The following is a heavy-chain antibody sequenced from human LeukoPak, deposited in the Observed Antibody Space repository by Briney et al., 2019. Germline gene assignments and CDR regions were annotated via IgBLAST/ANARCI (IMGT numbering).Heavy chain of an antibody. D-gene: IGHD1-7*01. CDR2: IYYGGST. J-gene: IGHJ4*02. CDR3: ARDLGYNWNFEGFDY. CDR1: GGSISSSSYY. Sequence: SETLSLTCTVSGGSISSSSYYWGWIRQPPGKGLEWIGSIYYGGSTYYNPSLKSRVTISVDTSKNQFSLKVSSVTAADTAVYYCARDLGYNWNFEGFDYWGQGTLVTVSS. V-gene: IGHV4-39*07.